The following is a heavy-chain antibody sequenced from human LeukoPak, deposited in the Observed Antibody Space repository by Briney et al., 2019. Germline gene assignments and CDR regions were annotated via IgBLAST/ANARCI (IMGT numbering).Heavy chain of an antibody. CDR1: GYSFTNYW. D-gene: IGHD3-22*01. CDR2: IYLGDSVT. Sequence: HGESLKISCKGSGYSFTNYWIGWVRQMPGKGLEWMGIIYLGDSVTRYSPSFQGQVTISADKSISTAYLQWSGLRASDTAVYYCARLSDSSGYYFDFWGQGTLVTVSS. V-gene: IGHV5-51*01. J-gene: IGHJ4*02. CDR3: ARLSDSSGYYFDF.